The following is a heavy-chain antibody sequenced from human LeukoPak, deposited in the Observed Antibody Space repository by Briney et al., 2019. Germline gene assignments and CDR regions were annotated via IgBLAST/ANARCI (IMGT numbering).Heavy chain of an antibody. V-gene: IGHV1-69*04. CDR1: GGTFSSYA. Sequence: SVKVSCKASGGTFSSYAISWVRQAPGQGLEWMGRIIPVVDIANSALKFQGRVTITADKSMTTAYMELSSLRSEDTAVYYCARDDSSGLFDSWGQGTLVTVSS. D-gene: IGHD6-25*01. CDR2: IIPVVDIA. J-gene: IGHJ4*02. CDR3: ARDDSSGLFDS.